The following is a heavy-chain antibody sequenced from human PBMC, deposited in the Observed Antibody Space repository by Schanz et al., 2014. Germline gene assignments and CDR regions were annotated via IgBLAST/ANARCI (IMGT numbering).Heavy chain of an antibody. CDR1: GGSISSYY. D-gene: IGHD1-1*01. CDR2: IFTSGGT. J-gene: IGHJ4*02. CDR3: ARDLEGFDY. Sequence: QVQLRESGPGLVKPSKTLSLTCTVSGGSISSYYWSWIRQPAGKGLEWIGRIFTSGGTVYNPSLKRRVTMSVDPSKNHFSLKLSSVPAADTAVYYCARDLEGFDYWGQGTLVTVSS. V-gene: IGHV4-4*07.